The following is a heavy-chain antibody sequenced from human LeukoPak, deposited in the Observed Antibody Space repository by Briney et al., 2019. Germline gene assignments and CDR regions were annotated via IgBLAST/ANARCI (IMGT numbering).Heavy chain of an antibody. V-gene: IGHV3-48*01. CDR1: GFTFSTYG. D-gene: IGHD2-2*01. Sequence: GGSLRLSCAASGFTFSTYGMHWVRQAPGKGLEWVSYISSSSSTIYYADSVKGRFTISRDNAKNSLYLQMNSLRAEDTAVYYCTRDVSPIVVVPAAIWDYWGQGTLVTVSS. CDR2: ISSSSSTI. J-gene: IGHJ4*02. CDR3: TRDVSPIVVVPAAIWDY.